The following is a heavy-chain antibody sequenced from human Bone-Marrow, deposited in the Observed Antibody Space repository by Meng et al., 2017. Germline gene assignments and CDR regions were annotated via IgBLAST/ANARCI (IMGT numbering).Heavy chain of an antibody. J-gene: IGHJ6*02. CDR1: GFTFSNAW. Sequence: GESLKISCAASGFTFSNAWMSWIRQAPGKGLEWVGRIKSKTDGGTTDYSAPVQGRFTISRDDSKNTLYLKMNSLKTEDAAVYYCMEDSSTVAPHYYYGMDIWGQGTTVTVSS. CDR2: IKSKTDGGTT. CDR3: MEDSSTVAPHYYYGMDI. D-gene: IGHD4-23*01. V-gene: IGHV3-15*01.